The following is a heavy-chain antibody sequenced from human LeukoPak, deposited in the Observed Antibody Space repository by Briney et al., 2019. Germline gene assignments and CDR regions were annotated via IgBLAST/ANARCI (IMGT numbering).Heavy chain of an antibody. CDR2: ISESGNT. CDR3: ARLTHSYYSDTSGYYPYYYMDV. D-gene: IGHD3-22*01. V-gene: IGHV4-39*02. CDR1: AVSISSSDYY. J-gene: IGHJ6*03. Sequence: PSETLSLTCTVSAVSISSSDYYWGWIRQSPGKGLEWIVRISESGNTYYNPSLKGRVTISVDTSKNHFSLRLSSVTAADTAVYYCARLTHSYYSDTSGYYPYYYMDVWGKGTRVTVSS.